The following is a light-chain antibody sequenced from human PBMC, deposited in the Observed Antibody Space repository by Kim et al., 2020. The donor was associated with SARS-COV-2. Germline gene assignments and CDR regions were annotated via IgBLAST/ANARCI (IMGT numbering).Light chain of an antibody. Sequence: RQTATLTCTGNSNNVGNEGAAWLQQVQGHPPKLLSYMNNNRPSGISERFSASRSENAASLTITGLQAEDEADYYCSAWDSSLSVQVFGGGTQLTVL. CDR1: SNNVGNEG. CDR2: MNN. CDR3: SAWDSSLSVQV. V-gene: IGLV10-54*01. J-gene: IGLJ3*02.